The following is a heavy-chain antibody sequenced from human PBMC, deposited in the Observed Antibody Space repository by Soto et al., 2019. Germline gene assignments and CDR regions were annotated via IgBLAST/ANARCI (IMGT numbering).Heavy chain of an antibody. D-gene: IGHD6-19*01. J-gene: IGHJ4*02. CDR2: TYYRSKWYN. V-gene: IGHV6-1*01. Sequence: TLSLTCAVSGDSVSSNSAAWKWIRQSPSRGLEWLGRTYYRSKWYNDYAVCVKSRITINPDTSKNQFSLQLNSVTPEDTAVYYSARARTGVAGPLFDYCRKGTRVTASS. CDR3: ARARTGVAGPLFDY. CDR1: GDSVSSNSAA.